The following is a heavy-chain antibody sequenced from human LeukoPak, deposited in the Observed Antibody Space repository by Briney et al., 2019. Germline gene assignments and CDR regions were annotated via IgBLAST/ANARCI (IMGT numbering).Heavy chain of an antibody. V-gene: IGHV3-64*01. CDR3: ARDYGGNPFPKGLVY. CDR2: ISSNGGST. D-gene: IGHD4-23*01. CDR1: GFTFSSYA. J-gene: IGHJ4*02. Sequence: GGSLRLSCAASGFTFSSYAMHWVRQAPGPGLEYVSAISSNGGSTYYANSVNGRFTISGDNSKNTLYLQMGSLRAEDMAVYYCARDYGGNPFPKGLVYWGQGTLVTVSS.